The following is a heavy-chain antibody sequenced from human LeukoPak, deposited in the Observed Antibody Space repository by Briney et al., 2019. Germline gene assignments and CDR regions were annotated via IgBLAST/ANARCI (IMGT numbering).Heavy chain of an antibody. CDR2: ISAYNGNT. D-gene: IGHD6-13*01. CDR1: GYTFTSYG. Sequence: ASVKVSCKASGYTFTSYGISWVRQAPGQGLEWMGWISAYNGNTNYAQKLQGRVTMTTDTSTSTAYMDLRSLRSDDTAVYYCARCPVIAAAGSPNWFDPWGQGTLVTVSS. CDR3: ARCPVIAAAGSPNWFDP. J-gene: IGHJ5*02. V-gene: IGHV1-18*01.